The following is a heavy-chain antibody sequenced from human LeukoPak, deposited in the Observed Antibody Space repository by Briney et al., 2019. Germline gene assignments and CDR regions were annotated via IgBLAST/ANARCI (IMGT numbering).Heavy chain of an antibody. CDR2: ISYSGST. Sequence: SQTLSLTCTVSGGSISSGGYYWSWIRQHPGKGLEWIGYISYSGSTYYNPSLNSRVTISVGTSKSQFSLKLSSVTAAVTAVYYCARVRGYSYGELDYWGQGTLVTVSS. J-gene: IGHJ4*02. CDR3: ARVRGYSYGELDY. V-gene: IGHV4-31*03. CDR1: GGSISSGGYY. D-gene: IGHD5-18*01.